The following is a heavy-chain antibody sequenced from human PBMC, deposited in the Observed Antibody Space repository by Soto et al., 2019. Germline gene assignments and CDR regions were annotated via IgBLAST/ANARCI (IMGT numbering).Heavy chain of an antibody. CDR1: GYTFTAYN. J-gene: IGHJ5*02. Sequence: ASVKVSCKAFGYTFTAYNIHWLRQAPGQGLEWMGWINAGNGNTRSSRKFQGRVIITRDTSATTAYLEVDSLRSEDTAIYYCARVEPSGGYVDRFDPWGQGTLVTVSS. CDR3: ARVEPSGGYVDRFDP. CDR2: INAGNGNT. V-gene: IGHV1-3*01. D-gene: IGHD3-16*01.